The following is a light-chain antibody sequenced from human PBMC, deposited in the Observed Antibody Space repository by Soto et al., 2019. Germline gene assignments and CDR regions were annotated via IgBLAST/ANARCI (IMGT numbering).Light chain of an antibody. CDR1: SSDVGAYNY. V-gene: IGLV2-14*01. Sequence: QSALTQPASVSGSPGQSITISCTGTSSDVGAYNYVSWYLQHPGTAPKLIIYDVTYRPSGVSNRFSGSKSGNTASLTISGLQAEDEADYYCSSYTGSSTLVFGGGTKLTVL. CDR3: SSYTGSSTLV. CDR2: DVT. J-gene: IGLJ2*01.